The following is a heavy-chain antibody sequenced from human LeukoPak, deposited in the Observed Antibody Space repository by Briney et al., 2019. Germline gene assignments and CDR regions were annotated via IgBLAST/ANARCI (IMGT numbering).Heavy chain of an antibody. CDR3: AKGSTSGWKFDY. J-gene: IGHJ4*02. CDR2: ITGSGGST. D-gene: IGHD6-19*01. V-gene: IGHV3-23*01. CDR1: GFTFSSYA. Sequence: PGGSLRLSCAASGFTFSSYAMNWVRQAPGKGLEWVSSITGSGGSTYYADSVKGRFTISRDSSNNTLYLRMNILRADDTDVYYCAKGSTSGWKFDYWGQGTLVTVSS.